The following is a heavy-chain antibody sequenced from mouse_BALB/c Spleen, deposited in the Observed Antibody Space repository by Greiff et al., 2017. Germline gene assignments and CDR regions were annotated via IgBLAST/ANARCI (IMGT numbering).Heavy chain of an antibody. J-gene: IGHJ3*01. V-gene: IGHV1-4*01. CDR1: GYTFTSYT. CDR3: AREVDYYGSSHQAWFAY. Sequence: QVQLQQSGAELARPGAPVRMSCKASGYTFTSYTMHWVKQRPGQGLEWIGYINPSSGYPNYNQKFKDKATLTADKSSSTAYMQLSSLTSEDSAVYYCAREVDYYGSSHQAWFAYWGQGTLVTVSA. CDR2: INPSSGYP. D-gene: IGHD1-1*01.